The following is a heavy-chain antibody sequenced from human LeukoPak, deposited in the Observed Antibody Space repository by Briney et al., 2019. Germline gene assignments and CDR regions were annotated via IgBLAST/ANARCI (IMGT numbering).Heavy chain of an antibody. CDR2: IYHSGST. D-gene: IGHD2-2*01. Sequence: SETLSLTCTVSGGSISSSSYYWGWIRQPPGKGLEWIGSIYHSGSTYYNPSLKSRVTISLDKSKNQFSLRLNSVTAADTAVYYCVRDMGSSTSKDWGQGTLVTVSS. CDR1: GGSISSSSYY. CDR3: VRDMGSSTSKD. J-gene: IGHJ4*02. V-gene: IGHV4-39*07.